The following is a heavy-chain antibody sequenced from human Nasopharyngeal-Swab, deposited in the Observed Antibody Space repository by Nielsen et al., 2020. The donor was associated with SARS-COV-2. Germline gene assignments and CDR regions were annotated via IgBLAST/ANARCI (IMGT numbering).Heavy chain of an antibody. D-gene: IGHD1-26*01. Sequence: GESLKISCAVSGFTFTNYWMHWVRRTPGKGLVWVSRINIDGSRTGYADSVKGRFTISRDNAKNTLFLQMSSLRDEDTAVYYCVREFEATGATYLDYWGLGTLVTVSS. CDR2: INIDGSRT. J-gene: IGHJ4*02. V-gene: IGHV3-74*01. CDR3: VREFEATGATYLDY. CDR1: GFTFTNYW.